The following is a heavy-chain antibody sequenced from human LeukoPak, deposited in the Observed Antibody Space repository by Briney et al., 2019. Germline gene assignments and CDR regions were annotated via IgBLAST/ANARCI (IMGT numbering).Heavy chain of an antibody. Sequence: GGSLRLSCAASGFTFSSYAMHWVRQAPGKGLVWVSRINTVGGSTNYADSVKGRFTISRDNAKNTLYLQMNSLRAEDTAVYYCAREGYYDLDYWGQGTLVTVSS. CDR2: INTVGGST. V-gene: IGHV3-74*01. D-gene: IGHD3-3*01. CDR1: GFTFSSYA. J-gene: IGHJ4*02. CDR3: AREGYYDLDY.